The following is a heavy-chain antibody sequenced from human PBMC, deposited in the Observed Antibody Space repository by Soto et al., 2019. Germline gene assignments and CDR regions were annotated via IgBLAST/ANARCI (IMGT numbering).Heavy chain of an antibody. Sequence: GESLKISCAASGFTFSSYAMHWVRQAPGKGLEWVAVISYDGSNKYYADSVKGRFTISRDNSKNTLYLQMNSLRAEDTAVYYCARFNYYDSIRAFDIWGQGTMVTVSS. V-gene: IGHV3-30-3*01. CDR3: ARFNYYDSIRAFDI. D-gene: IGHD3-22*01. CDR1: GFTFSSYA. CDR2: ISYDGSNK. J-gene: IGHJ3*02.